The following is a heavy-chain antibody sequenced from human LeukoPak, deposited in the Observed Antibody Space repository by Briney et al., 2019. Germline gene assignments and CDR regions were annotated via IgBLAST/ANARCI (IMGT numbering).Heavy chain of an antibody. D-gene: IGHD3-16*02. Sequence: KPSETLSLTCTVSGYSISSGYYWGWIRQPPGKGLEWIGSIYHSGSTYYNPSLKSRVTISVDTSKNQFSLKLSSVTAADTAVYYCARGRNLYDYVWGSYRPFDYWGQGTLATVSS. CDR1: GYSISSGYY. J-gene: IGHJ4*02. CDR2: IYHSGST. CDR3: ARGRNLYDYVWGSYRPFDY. V-gene: IGHV4-38-2*02.